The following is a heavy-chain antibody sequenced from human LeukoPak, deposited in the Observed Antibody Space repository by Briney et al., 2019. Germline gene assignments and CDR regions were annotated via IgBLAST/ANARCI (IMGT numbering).Heavy chain of an antibody. V-gene: IGHV3-66*02. J-gene: IGHJ6*02. Sequence: GGSLRLSCAASGLPVSSNYMSWVRQAPGKGLGWVSVIYSGGSTYYADSAKGRFTISRDNTKNTLDHQTNSLRAEDTAVYYCARGPGNNGYYLGYYGMDIWGQGTPVTVSS. CDR3: ARGPGNNGYYLGYYGMDI. D-gene: IGHD4-17*01. CDR1: GLPVSSNY. CDR2: IYSGGST.